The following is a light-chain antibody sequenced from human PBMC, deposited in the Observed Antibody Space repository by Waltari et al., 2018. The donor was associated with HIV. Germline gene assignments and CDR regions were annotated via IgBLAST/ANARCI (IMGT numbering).Light chain of an antibody. CDR1: SSNIGADYH. J-gene: IGLJ3*02. Sequence: QSVLTQPPSEYGAPGQRVTISCTGSSSNIGADYHVNWYQQLPVTAPKLLIYGYNNRPSGVPDRFSGSKSGTSASLASSGLQAEDEADYYCHSYDSSLDGWVFGGGTKLTVL. CDR2: GYN. V-gene: IGLV1-40*01. CDR3: HSYDSSLDGWV.